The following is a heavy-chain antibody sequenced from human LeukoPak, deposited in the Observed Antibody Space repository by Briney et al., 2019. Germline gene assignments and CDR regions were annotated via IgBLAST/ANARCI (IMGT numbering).Heavy chain of an antibody. CDR1: GDSISSRDYY. CDR3: ARDLYCSGGSCCPY. V-gene: IGHV3-11*04. J-gene: IGHJ4*02. CDR2: ISSSGSTI. Sequence: LSLTCTVSGDSISSRDYYWGWIRQAPGKGLEWVSYISSSGSTIYYADSVKGRFTISRDNAKNSLYLQMNSLRAEDTAVYYCARDLYCSGGSCCPYWGQGTLVTVSS. D-gene: IGHD2-15*01.